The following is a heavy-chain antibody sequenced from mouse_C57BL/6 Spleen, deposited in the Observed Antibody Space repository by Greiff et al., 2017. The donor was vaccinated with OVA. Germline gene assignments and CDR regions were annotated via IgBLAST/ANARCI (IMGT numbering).Heavy chain of an antibody. CDR1: GYTFTSYW. V-gene: IGHV1-53*01. CDR3: ARRTSRESPYYMDY. CDR2: INPSSGGT. Sequence: QVQLQQPGTELVKPGASVKLSCKASGYTFTSYWMHWVKQRPGRGLEWIGKINPSSGGTNYNEKFKSNATLTVDKSSSTAYMQLSSLTSEDSAVYYCARRTSRESPYYMDYWGQGTTVTVSS. J-gene: IGHJ2*01.